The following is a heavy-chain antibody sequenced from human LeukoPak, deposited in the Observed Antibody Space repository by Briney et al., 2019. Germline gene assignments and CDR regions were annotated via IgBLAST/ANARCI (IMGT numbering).Heavy chain of an antibody. CDR2: ISGSGGST. V-gene: IGHV3-23*01. CDR3: AKGTEFWSGSFDY. D-gene: IGHD3-3*01. CDR1: GFTFSSYA. Sequence: GGSLRLSCAASGFTFSSYAMRWVRQAPGKGLEWVSAISGSGGSTYYADSVKGRFTISRDNSKNTLYPQMNSLRAEDTAVYYCAKGTEFWSGSFDYWGQGTLVTVSS. J-gene: IGHJ4*02.